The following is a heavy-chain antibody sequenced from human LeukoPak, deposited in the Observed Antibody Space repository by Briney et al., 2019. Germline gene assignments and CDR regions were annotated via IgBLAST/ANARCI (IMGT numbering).Heavy chain of an antibody. D-gene: IGHD4-17*01. V-gene: IGHV3-23*01. CDR1: GFTFSSYA. J-gene: IGHJ4*02. CDR3: AKDASWYGRNYFDY. CDR2: ISSNGGST. Sequence: PGGSLRLSCAASGFTFSSYAMGWVRQAPGQGLEWVSVISSNGGSTYYADPVKGRFTISRDNSRNTMYLQMNSLRAEDTAVYYCAKDASWYGRNYFDYWGQGTLVTVSS.